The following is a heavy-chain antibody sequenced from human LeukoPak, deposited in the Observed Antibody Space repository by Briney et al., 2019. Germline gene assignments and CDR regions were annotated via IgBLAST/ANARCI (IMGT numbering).Heavy chain of an antibody. CDR1: GGSISSSSYY. J-gene: IGHJ6*03. Sequence: SETLSLTCTVSGGSISSSSYYWGWIRQPPGKGLEWIGSIYYSGSTYYNPSLKSRVTISVDTSKNQFSLKLSSVTAADTAVYYCARGSIDYYGSGSYSNYYYYYMDVWGKGTTVTVSS. D-gene: IGHD3-10*01. CDR3: ARGSIDYYGSGSYSNYYYYYMDV. V-gene: IGHV4-39*07. CDR2: IYYSGST.